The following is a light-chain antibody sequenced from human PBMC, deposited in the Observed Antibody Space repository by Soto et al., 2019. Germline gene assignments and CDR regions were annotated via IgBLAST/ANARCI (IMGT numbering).Light chain of an antibody. Sequence: EIVLTQSPATLSLSPGERATLSCRASQTISGYLAWYQQKPGQAPRLLIYDASNRATGIPARFSGSGSGTDFTLTISSLEPEDFAIYYCQQRGNWPLTFGPGTKVDIK. CDR1: QTISGY. CDR2: DAS. CDR3: QQRGNWPLT. V-gene: IGKV3-11*01. J-gene: IGKJ3*01.